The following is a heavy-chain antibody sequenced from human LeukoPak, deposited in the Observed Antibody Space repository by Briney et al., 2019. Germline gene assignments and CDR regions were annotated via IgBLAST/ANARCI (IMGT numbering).Heavy chain of an antibody. CDR1: GFTFSSYG. V-gene: IGHV3-33*06. CDR2: IWYDGSNK. Sequence: GGSLRLSCAASGFTFSSYGMHWVRQAPGKGLEWVAVIWYDGSNKYYADSVKGRFTISRDNSKNTLYLQMNSLRAEDTAVYYCAKGGVGYGSYYYLDVWGKGTTVTVSS. D-gene: IGHD2-15*01. CDR3: AKGGVGYGSYYYLDV. J-gene: IGHJ6*03.